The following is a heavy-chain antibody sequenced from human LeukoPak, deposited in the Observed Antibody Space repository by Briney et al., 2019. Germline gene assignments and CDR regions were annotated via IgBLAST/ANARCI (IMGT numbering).Heavy chain of an antibody. D-gene: IGHD4-11*01. V-gene: IGHV4-4*07. CDR1: RGSMSDYY. CDR3: AREPTESTTAY. CDR2: IHFSGST. Sequence: PSETLSLTCTVSRGSMSDYYWSWIRQSAGRELEWIGRIHFSGSTNYNPSLKSRVTMSLDTSKKQVSLRLTSVIAADTAIYYCAREPTESTTAYWGQGALVAVSS. J-gene: IGHJ4*02.